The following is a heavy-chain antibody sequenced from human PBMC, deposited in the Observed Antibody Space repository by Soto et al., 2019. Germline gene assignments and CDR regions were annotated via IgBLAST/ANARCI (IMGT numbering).Heavy chain of an antibody. D-gene: IGHD6-13*01. J-gene: IGHJ2*01. CDR1: GYTFTSYA. V-gene: IGHV1-3*01. CDR3: AGSNSSRAFTGFDL. Sequence: GASVKVSCKASGYTFTSYAMHWVRQAPGQRLEWMGWINAGNGKTKYSQKKQGRVNITRDTSASTAYMELSSLRSGYSAVYYCAGSNSSRAFTGFDLWGRGTLVTVSS. CDR2: INAGNGKT.